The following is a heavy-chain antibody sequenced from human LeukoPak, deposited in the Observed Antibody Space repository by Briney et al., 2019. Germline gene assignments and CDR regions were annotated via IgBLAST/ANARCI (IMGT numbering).Heavy chain of an antibody. CDR3: ASSNHYGDYPSWFDP. D-gene: IGHD4-17*01. V-gene: IGHV4-59*08. J-gene: IGHJ5*02. CDR2: IYYSGST. CDR1: GGSISSYY. Sequence: SETLSLTCTVSGGSISSYYWSWIRQPPGKGLEWIGYIYYSGSTNYNPSLKSRVTISVDTSKDQFSLKLSSVTAADTAVYYCASSNHYGDYPSWFDPWGQGTLVTVSS.